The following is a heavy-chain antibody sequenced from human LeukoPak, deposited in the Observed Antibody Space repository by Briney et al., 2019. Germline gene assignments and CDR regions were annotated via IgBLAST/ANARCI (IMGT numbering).Heavy chain of an antibody. CDR1: GYSISSGYY. Sequence: SETLSLTCTVSGYSISSGYYWGWIRPSPGKGLEWIGSIYHSGTTYYNPSFKRRVTISVDTSKNQFSLKLSSVTAADTAVYYCARDRYYYDSSGYYTLFDYWGQGTLVTVSS. D-gene: IGHD3-22*01. V-gene: IGHV4-38-2*02. CDR3: ARDRYYYDSSGYYTLFDY. CDR2: IYHSGTT. J-gene: IGHJ4*02.